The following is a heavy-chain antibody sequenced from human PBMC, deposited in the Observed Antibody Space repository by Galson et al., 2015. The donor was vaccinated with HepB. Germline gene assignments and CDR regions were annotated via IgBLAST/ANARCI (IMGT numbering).Heavy chain of an antibody. CDR2: ISGSGGST. Sequence: SLRLSCAASGFTFSSYAMSWVRQAPGKGLEWASAISGSGGSTYYADSVKGRFTISRDNSKNTLYLQMNSLRAEDTAVYYCAKDGHSSGWSRGYYYYGMDVWGQGTTVTVSS. D-gene: IGHD6-19*01. CDR1: GFTFSSYA. CDR3: AKDGHSSGWSRGYYYYGMDV. V-gene: IGHV3-23*01. J-gene: IGHJ6*02.